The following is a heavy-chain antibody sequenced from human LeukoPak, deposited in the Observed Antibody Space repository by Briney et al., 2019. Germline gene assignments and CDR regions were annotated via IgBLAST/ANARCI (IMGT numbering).Heavy chain of an antibody. CDR2: IYSGGST. J-gene: IGHJ6*02. Sequence: GGSLRLSCVASGFTVSSNYMNWVRQAPEKGLEWVSVIYSGGSTYYADSVKGRFTISRDNSKNTLYLQMNSLRAEDTAVYYCARDGTRGYYYYGMDVWGQGTTVTVSS. CDR1: GFTVSSNY. V-gene: IGHV3-53*01. D-gene: IGHD3-10*01. CDR3: ARDGTRGYYYYGMDV.